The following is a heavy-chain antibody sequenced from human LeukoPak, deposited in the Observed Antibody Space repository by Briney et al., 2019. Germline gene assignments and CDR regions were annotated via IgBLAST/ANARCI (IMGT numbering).Heavy chain of an antibody. CDR3: AKDRRFGEPRDAFDI. CDR2: ISGSGGST. D-gene: IGHD3-10*01. V-gene: IGHV3-23*01. J-gene: IGHJ4*02. Sequence: GGSLRLSCAASGFTVSSNYMSWVRQAPGKGLEWVSAISGSGGSTYYADSVKGRFTISRDNSKNTLYLQMNSLRAEDTAVYYCAKDRRFGEPRDAFDIWGQGTLVTVSS. CDR1: GFTVSSNY.